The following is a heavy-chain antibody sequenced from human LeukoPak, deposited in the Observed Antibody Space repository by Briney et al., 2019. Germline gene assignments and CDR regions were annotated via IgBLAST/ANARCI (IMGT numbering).Heavy chain of an antibody. D-gene: IGHD5-18*01. J-gene: IGHJ4*02. Sequence: PSETLSLTCTVSGGSISSYYWSWVRQTPGKGLEWIGYIYYTGSTNYSPSLKSRVTISVDTSKNQFSLRLSSVTAADTAVYYCARLPDTAMTDFDYWGQGTLVTVSS. CDR2: IYYTGST. CDR3: ARLPDTAMTDFDY. CDR1: GGSISSYY. V-gene: IGHV4-59*08.